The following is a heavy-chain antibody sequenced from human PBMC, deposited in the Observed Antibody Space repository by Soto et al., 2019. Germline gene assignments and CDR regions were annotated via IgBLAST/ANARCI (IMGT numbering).Heavy chain of an antibody. Sequence: LGESLKISCKGSGYSFTSYWIGWVRQMPGKGLEWMGIIYPGDSDTRYSPSFQGQVTISADKSISTAYLQWSSLKASDTAMYYCARASYYDILTGPGGNPDYWGQGTLVTVSS. CDR2: IYPGDSDT. V-gene: IGHV5-51*01. D-gene: IGHD3-9*01. CDR1: GYSFTSYW. J-gene: IGHJ4*02. CDR3: ARASYYDILTGPGGNPDY.